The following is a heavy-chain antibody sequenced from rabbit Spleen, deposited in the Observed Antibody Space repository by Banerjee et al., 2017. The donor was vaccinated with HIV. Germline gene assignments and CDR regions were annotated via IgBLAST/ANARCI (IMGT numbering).Heavy chain of an antibody. CDR1: GFFFSNKAV. J-gene: IGHJ6*01. CDR2: IDTGSSGFT. V-gene: IGHV1S45*01. D-gene: IGHD1-1*01. CDR3: ARDTSSSFSSYGMDL. Sequence: QEQLVESGGGLVKPEGSLKLSCTASGFFFSNKAVMCWVRQAPGKGLEWIVCIDTGSSGFTYYASWAKGRFTISKTSSTTVTLQMTSLTAADTATYFCARDTSSSFSSYGMDLWGPGTLVTVS.